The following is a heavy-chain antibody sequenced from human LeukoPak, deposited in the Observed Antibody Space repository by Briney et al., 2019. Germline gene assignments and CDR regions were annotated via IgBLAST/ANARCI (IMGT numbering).Heavy chain of an antibody. V-gene: IGHV3-72*01. CDR1: GFTFSDYK. CDR2: GENKRDNYKT. Sequence: PGRSLRLSCAASGFTFSDYKMEWVRQAPGKGLEWIGRGENKRDNYKTHYAASVRGRFTISRDDSKNSLYLQMYSLETDDTAVYYCATDLWGSRDNYWGQGTLVTVSS. J-gene: IGHJ4*02. D-gene: IGHD3-16*01. CDR3: ATDLWGSRDNY.